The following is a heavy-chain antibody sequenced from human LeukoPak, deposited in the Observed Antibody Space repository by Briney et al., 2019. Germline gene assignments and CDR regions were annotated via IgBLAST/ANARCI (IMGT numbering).Heavy chain of an antibody. CDR1: GLLHRLYY. D-gene: IGHD2-2*01. J-gene: IGHJ4*02. V-gene: IGHV3-11*04. Sequence: LLCAVSGLLHRLYYMMWATHPSGKGWVEGTYITCRGISIYYADSVKDRFTISRDNAKNSLYLQINSLIADDTAVYYCARGQYCSGTSCYHQANFDHWGQGNLVTVSS. CDR2: ITCRGISI. CDR3: ARGQYCSGTSCYHQANFDH.